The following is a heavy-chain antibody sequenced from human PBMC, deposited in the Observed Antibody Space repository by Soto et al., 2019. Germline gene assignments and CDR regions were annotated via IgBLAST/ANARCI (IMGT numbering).Heavy chain of an antibody. J-gene: IGHJ5*02. V-gene: IGHV1-58*02. CDR3: AAEPDFWSGYSPDNWFDP. CDR2: IVVGSGNT. D-gene: IGHD3-3*01. CDR1: GFTFTSTA. Sequence: GASVKVSCTASGFTFTSTAMHWVRQARGQRLEWIGWIVVGSGNTNYAQKFQERVTITRDMSTSTAYMELSSLRSEDTAVYYCAAEPDFWSGYSPDNWFDPWGQGTLVTVSS.